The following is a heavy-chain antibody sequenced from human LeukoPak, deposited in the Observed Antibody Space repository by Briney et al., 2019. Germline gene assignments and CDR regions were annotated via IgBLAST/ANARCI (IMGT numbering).Heavy chain of an antibody. CDR3: ARDRGSSGSVVDY. CDR1: GYTFTGYY. J-gene: IGHJ4*02. D-gene: IGHD3-22*01. CDR2: INPNSGGT. Sequence: ASVKVSCKASGYTFTGYYMHWVRQAPGQGLEWMGRINPNSGGTNYAQKFQGRVTMTRDTSISTAYMELSRLRSDDTAVYYCARDRGSSGSVVDYWGQGTLVTASS. V-gene: IGHV1-2*06.